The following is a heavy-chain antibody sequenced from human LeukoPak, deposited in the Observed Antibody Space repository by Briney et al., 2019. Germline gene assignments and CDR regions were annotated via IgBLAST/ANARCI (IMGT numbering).Heavy chain of an antibody. CDR1: GFTFSSYA. CDR2: ISGRGGST. V-gene: IGHV3-23*01. D-gene: IGHD2-2*01. J-gene: IGHJ6*03. Sequence: GGSLRLSCAASGFTFSSYAMSWVRQAPGKGLEWVSAISGRGGSTYYADSVKGRFTISRDNSKNTLYLQMNSLRAEDTAVYYCANPPPRYCSSTSCFPYYYYMDVWGKGTTVTVSS. CDR3: ANPPPRYCSSTSCFPYYYYMDV.